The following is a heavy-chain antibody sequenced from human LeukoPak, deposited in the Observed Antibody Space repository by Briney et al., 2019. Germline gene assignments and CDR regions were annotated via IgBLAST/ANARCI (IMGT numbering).Heavy chain of an antibody. CDR1: GYTFTGYY. J-gene: IGHJ4*02. D-gene: IGHD3-22*01. V-gene: IGHV1-2*02. Sequence: GASVKVSCKASGYTFTGYYMHWVRQAPGQGLEWMGWINPNSGGTNYAQKFQGRVTMTRDTSISTAYMELSRLRSDDTAVYYCARDSPGIVVVKKGFDYWGQGTLVTVSS. CDR2: INPNSGGT. CDR3: ARDSPGIVVVKKGFDY.